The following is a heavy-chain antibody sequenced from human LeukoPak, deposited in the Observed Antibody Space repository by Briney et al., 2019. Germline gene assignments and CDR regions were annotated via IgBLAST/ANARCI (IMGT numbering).Heavy chain of an antibody. CDR3: ARDISPYYYDSGHLRGNAFAI. V-gene: IGHV1-69*13. CDR1: GGTFISYA. J-gene: IGHJ3*02. D-gene: IGHD3-22*01. Sequence: SVKVSCKASGGTFISYAISWVRQAPGQGLEWMGGIIPILGTANYAQKFQGRVTITADESTSTAYMELSSLRSEDTAVYYCARDISPYYYDSGHLRGNAFAIWGQGTMVTVSS. CDR2: IIPILGTA.